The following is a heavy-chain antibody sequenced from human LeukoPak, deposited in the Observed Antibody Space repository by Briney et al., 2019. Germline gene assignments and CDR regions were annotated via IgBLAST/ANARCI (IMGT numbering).Heavy chain of an antibody. J-gene: IGHJ6*04. CDR1: GFTFSSYE. CDR2: ISSSGSTI. CDR3: AELGITMIGGV. D-gene: IGHD3-10*02. Sequence: GSLRLSCAASGFTFSSYEMNWVRQAPGKGLEWVSYISSSGSTIYYADSVKGRSTISRGNAKNSLYLQMNSLRAEDTAVYYCAELGITMIGGVWGKGTTVTISS. V-gene: IGHV3-48*03.